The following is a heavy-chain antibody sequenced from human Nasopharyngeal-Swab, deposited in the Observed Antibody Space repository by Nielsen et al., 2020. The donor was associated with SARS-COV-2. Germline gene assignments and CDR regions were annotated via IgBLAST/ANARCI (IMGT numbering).Heavy chain of an antibody. J-gene: IGHJ5*02. CDR3: AKEGATGWFDP. V-gene: IGHV4-34*01. Sequence: SETLSLTCAVSGGSFSANYWGWIRQPPGKGLEWIGEINHSGSTNYNPSLKSRVTISVDTSKNQFSLRLTSVTAADTAVYYCAKEGATGWFDPCGQGTLVTVSS. CDR1: GGSFSANY. CDR2: INHSGST.